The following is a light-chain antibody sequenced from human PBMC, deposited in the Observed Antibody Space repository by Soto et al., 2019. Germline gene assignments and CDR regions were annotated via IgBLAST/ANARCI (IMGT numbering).Light chain of an antibody. V-gene: IGLV4-60*03. J-gene: IGLJ3*02. CDR1: SGHSSYI. CDR2: LEGSGSY. Sequence: QLVLTQSSSASASLGSSVKLTCTLSSGHSSYIIAWHQQQPGKAPRYLMKLEGSGSYNKGSGVPDRFSGSSSGADRYLTISNRQSEDEADYYCETWDSSTRVFGGGTKLTVL. CDR3: ETWDSSTRV.